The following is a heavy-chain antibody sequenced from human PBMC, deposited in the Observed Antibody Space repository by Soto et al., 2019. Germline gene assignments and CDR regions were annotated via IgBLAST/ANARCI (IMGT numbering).Heavy chain of an antibody. J-gene: IGHJ4*02. V-gene: IGHV5-51*03. D-gene: IGHD3-3*01. CDR1: GDSFTSYW. CDR3: ARVDGNYDFWTGYTYYFDY. Sequence: EVQLVQSGAEVKKPGESLKISCKSSGDSFTSYWIGWVRQMSGKGLEWMGLIYPADSAIKYSPSLQGQITISVDKSISTAYLQWSSLKASDTAMYYCARVDGNYDFWTGYTYYFDYWGQGTLVTVSS. CDR2: IYPADSAI.